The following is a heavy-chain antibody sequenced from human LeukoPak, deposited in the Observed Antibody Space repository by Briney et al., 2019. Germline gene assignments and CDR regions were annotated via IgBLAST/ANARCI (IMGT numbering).Heavy chain of an antibody. CDR1: GGSISSYY. CDR3: ARMYYYDSSGYYYGVEAFDI. J-gene: IGHJ3*02. CDR2: IYYSGST. Sequence: PSETLSLTCTVSGGSISSYYWSWIRQPPGKGLEWIGYIYYSGSTNYNPSLKSRVTISVDTSKNQFSLKLSSVAAADTAVYYCARMYYYDSSGYYYGVEAFDIWGQGTMATVSS. V-gene: IGHV4-59*01. D-gene: IGHD3-22*01.